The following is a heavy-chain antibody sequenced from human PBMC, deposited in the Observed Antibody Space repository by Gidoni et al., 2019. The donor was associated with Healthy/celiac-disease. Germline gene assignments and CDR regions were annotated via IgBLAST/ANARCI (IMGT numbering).Heavy chain of an antibody. D-gene: IGHD2-8*01. Sequence: QVQLVESGGGVVQPGRSLRLSCAASGFTFSSSGMHWVRQAPGKGLEWVAVISYDGSNKYYADSVKGRFTISRDNSKNTLYLQMNSLRAEDTAVYYCAKDRVSEYARYYYYYGMDVWGQGTTVTVSS. CDR1: GFTFSSSG. CDR2: ISYDGSNK. V-gene: IGHV3-30*18. J-gene: IGHJ6*02. CDR3: AKDRVSEYARYYYYYGMDV.